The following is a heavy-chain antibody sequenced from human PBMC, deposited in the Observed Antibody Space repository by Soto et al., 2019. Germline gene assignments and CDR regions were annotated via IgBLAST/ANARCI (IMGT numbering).Heavy chain of an antibody. V-gene: IGHV3-7*01. J-gene: IGHJ4*02. CDR3: AKGPR. CDR2: ISPDGGEI. CDR1: GFTFSNIW. Sequence: LVESGGGLVQPGGSLRLSCAASGFTFSNIWMSWVRRSPEKGPEWVAGISPDGGEICYVGPVKGRFTISRDNTRNSLYLHMNSMRAEDTAVYYCAKGPRWGQGTLVTGSS.